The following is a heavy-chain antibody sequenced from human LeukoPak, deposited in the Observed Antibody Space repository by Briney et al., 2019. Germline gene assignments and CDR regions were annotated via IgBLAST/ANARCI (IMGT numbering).Heavy chain of an antibody. Sequence: KTSETLSLTCTVSGGSISSYYWSWIRQPPGKGLEWIGYIYYSGSTNYNPSLKSRVTISVDTSKNQFSLKLSSVTAADTAVYYCARDRSVNWFDPWGQGTLVTVSS. CDR2: IYYSGST. CDR1: GGSISSYY. J-gene: IGHJ5*02. CDR3: ARDRSVNWFDP. V-gene: IGHV4-59*01.